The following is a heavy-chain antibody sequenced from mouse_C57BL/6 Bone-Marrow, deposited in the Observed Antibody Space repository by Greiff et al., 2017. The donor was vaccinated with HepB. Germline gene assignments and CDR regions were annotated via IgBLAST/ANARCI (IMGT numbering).Heavy chain of an antibody. D-gene: IGHD3-3*01. Sequence: EVHLVESGGGLVQPKGSLKLSCAASGFSFNTYAMNWVRQAPGKGLEWVARIRSKSNNYATYYADSVKDRFTISRDDSESMLYLQMNNLKTEDTAMYYCVRLGTYFDYWGQGTTLTVSS. J-gene: IGHJ2*01. CDR1: GFSFNTYA. CDR3: VRLGTYFDY. V-gene: IGHV10-1*01. CDR2: IRSKSNNYAT.